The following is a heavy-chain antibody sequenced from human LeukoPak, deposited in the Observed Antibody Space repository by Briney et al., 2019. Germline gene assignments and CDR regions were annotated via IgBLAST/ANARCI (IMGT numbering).Heavy chain of an antibody. J-gene: IGHJ4*02. CDR2: MYLSGTT. CDR1: GDSINSLDL. V-gene: IGHV4-4*02. CDR3: ARGYYYFH. D-gene: IGHD3-22*01. Sequence: SETLSLTCTVSGDSINSLDLWSWVRQPPGKGLEWIGEMYLSGTTHSNPSLKSRVTISVDTSKNQFSLKLSSATAADTAVYYCARGYYYFHWGQGTLVTVSS.